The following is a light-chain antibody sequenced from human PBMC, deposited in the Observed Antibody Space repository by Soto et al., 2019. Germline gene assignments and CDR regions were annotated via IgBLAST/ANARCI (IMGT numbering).Light chain of an antibody. J-gene: IGLJ3*02. V-gene: IGLV2-8*01. CDR3: SSYAGSNNLV. CDR1: SSDVGGYSS. CDR2: QVS. Sequence: QSVLTQPPSASGSPGQSVTISCTGTSSDVGGYSSVSWYQHHPGKAPNLMIYQVSKRPSGVPDRFSGSKSGNTASLTVSGLQAEDEADYYCSSYAGSNNLVFGGGTKLTVL.